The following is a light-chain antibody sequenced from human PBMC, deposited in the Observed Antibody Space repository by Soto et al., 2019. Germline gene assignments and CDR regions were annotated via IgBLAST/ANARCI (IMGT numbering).Light chain of an antibody. Sequence: DIQMTQSPSSLSASVGDRVTITCRASESINRHLNWYQQKPGKAPKLLIYAASSLQNGVPSRFSGSGSGTDFTLTISNLKPEDFATYYFQPSYSTLSINLGQGTRLEIK. V-gene: IGKV1-39*01. CDR2: AAS. CDR1: ESINRH. J-gene: IGKJ5*01. CDR3: QPSYSTLSIN.